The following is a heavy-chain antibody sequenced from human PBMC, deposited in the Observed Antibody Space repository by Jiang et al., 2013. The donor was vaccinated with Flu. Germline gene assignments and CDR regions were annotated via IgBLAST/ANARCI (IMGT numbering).Heavy chain of an antibody. Sequence: SAISGSGGSTYYADSVKGRFTISRDNSKNTLYLQMNSLRAEDTAVYYCAKGSCSSTSCYNGHFDYWGQGTLVTVSS. V-gene: IGHV3-23*01. D-gene: IGHD2-2*02. CDR2: ISGSGGST. CDR3: AKGSCSSTSCYNGHFDY. J-gene: IGHJ4*02.